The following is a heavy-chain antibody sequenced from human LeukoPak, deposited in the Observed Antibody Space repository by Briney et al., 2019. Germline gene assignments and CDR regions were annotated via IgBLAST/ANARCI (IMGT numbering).Heavy chain of an antibody. Sequence: GGSLRVSCAASGVTLSSNYMSSVRQAPGKGVGWVSVIYSGGITYYADSVKGRFTISRDNSKNTLYLQMNSLRAEDTAVYYCARVYGDYEPEYFQHWGQGTLVTVSS. J-gene: IGHJ1*01. CDR2: IYSGGIT. D-gene: IGHD4-17*01. V-gene: IGHV3-66*01. CDR3: ARVYGDYEPEYFQH. CDR1: GVTLSSNY.